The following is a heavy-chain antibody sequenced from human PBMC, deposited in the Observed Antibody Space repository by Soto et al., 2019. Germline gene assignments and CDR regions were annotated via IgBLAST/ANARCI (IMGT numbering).Heavy chain of an antibody. CDR2: ISSSSSYI. V-gene: IGHV3-21*01. D-gene: IGHD2-15*01. J-gene: IGHJ3*02. CDR3: ASNLIVVVVAATHDDAFDI. Sequence: GGSLRLSCAASGFTFSSYSMNWVRQATGKGLEWVSSISSSSSYIYYADSVKGRFTISRDKAKNSLYLQMNSLRAEDTAVYYCASNLIVVVVAATHDDAFDIWGQGTMVTVSS. CDR1: GFTFSSYS.